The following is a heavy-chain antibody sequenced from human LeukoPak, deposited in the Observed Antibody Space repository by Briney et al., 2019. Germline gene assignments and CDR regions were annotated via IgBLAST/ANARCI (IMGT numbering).Heavy chain of an antibody. J-gene: IGHJ4*02. V-gene: IGHV1-18*01. CDR3: VRALTGRCSSTSCYFGY. CDR2: ISAYNGNT. D-gene: IGHD2-2*01. CDR1: GYTFTSYG. Sequence: ASVKVSCKASGYTFTSYGISWVRQAPGQGLEWMGWISAYNGNTNYAQKLQGRVTMTTDTSTSTAYMELRSLRSDDTAVYYCVRALTGRCSSTSCYFGYWGQGTLVTVSS.